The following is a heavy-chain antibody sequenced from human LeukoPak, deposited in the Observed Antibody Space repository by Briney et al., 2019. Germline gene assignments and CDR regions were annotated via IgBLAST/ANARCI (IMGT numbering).Heavy chain of an antibody. CDR3: ARGQTMPPDYFDY. CDR2: INRNGGTT. J-gene: IGHJ4*02. V-gene: IGHV3-64*01. D-gene: IGHD1/OR15-1a*01. Sequence: GGSLSLPCAPSGLTFSSYAIHWARQAPGQGVEYVSGINRNGGTTDYANSVKGRFTICSDNSKNTLYLQMGSLSAEEMAVYYCARGQTMPPDYFDYWGQGTLVTVSS. CDR1: GLTFSSYA.